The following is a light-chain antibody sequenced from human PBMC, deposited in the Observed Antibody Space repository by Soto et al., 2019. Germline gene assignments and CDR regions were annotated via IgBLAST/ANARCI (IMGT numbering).Light chain of an antibody. Sequence: DIQMTQSPSSLSASVGDRVSITCRARRGTSRNLTWYQQKPGKVPKRLIYSASSLQSVVPSRFSGSGSGTDFTLIISSLQPEDFATYYCQQTYSTPFTFGTGTTLEI. V-gene: IGKV1-39*01. J-gene: IGKJ2*01. CDR3: QQTYSTPFT. CDR1: RGTSRN. CDR2: SAS.